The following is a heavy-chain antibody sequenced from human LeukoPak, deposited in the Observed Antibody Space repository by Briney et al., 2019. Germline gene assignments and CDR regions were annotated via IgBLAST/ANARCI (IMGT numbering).Heavy chain of an antibody. CDR3: ARGLTLSY. D-gene: IGHD2-21*02. Sequence: KTSETLSLTCAVYGGSFSGYYWSWIRQPPGKGLEWIGEINHSGSTNYNPSLKSRVTISVDTSKNQFSLKLSSVTAADTAVYYCARGLTLSYWGQGTLVTVSS. CDR1: GGSFSGYY. CDR2: INHSGST. V-gene: IGHV4-34*01. J-gene: IGHJ4*02.